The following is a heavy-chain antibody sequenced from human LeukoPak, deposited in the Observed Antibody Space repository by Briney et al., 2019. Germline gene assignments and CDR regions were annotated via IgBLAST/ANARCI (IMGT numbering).Heavy chain of an antibody. J-gene: IGHJ5*02. V-gene: IGHV1-2*02. CDR3: ARDRYYGSGSLSPPFDP. CDR2: IYPNSGDT. CDR1: GYRFSGYY. Sequence: ASVKVSRKASGYRFSGYYAHCVRQAPGQGLEWMGWIYPNSGDTKYAQKSQGRVPMTRDTSINTAYMELSRLTSDDMAVYYCARDRYYGSGSLSPPFDPWGQGTLVTVSS. D-gene: IGHD3-10*01.